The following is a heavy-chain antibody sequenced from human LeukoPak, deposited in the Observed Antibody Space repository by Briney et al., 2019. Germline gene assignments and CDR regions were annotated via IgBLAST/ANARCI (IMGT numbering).Heavy chain of an antibody. Sequence: GASVKVSCKTSGYTFTDHAMNWVRQAPGQGFRWMGWINTYTGNPTYAQGFTGRFVFSLDTSVGTAYLQISSLKADDTAVYYCARGRPLLDSWGPGTLLTVSS. V-gene: IGHV7-4-1*02. CDR3: ARGRPLLDS. J-gene: IGHJ4*02. CDR2: INTYTGNP. CDR1: GYTFTDHA.